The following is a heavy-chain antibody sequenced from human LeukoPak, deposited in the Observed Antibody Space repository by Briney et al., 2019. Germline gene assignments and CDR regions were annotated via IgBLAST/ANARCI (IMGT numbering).Heavy chain of an antibody. CDR3: ARAVRYCSGGSCLYYFDY. Sequence: ASVKVSCKASGYTFTSYDINWVRQATGQGLEWMGWMNPNSGNTGYAQKFQGRVTMTRNTSISTAYMELSGLRSEDTAVYYCARAVRYCSGGSCLYYFDYWGQGTLVTVSS. D-gene: IGHD2-15*01. J-gene: IGHJ4*02. CDR1: GYTFTSYD. CDR2: MNPNSGNT. V-gene: IGHV1-8*01.